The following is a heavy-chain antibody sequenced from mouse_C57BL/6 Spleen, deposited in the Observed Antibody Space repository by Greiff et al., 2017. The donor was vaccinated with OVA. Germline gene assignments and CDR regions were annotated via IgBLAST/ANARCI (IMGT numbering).Heavy chain of an antibody. CDR1: GYTFTSYD. Sequence: VQLQQSGPELVKPGASVKLSCKASGYTFTSYDINWVKQRPGQGLEWIGWIYPRDGSTKYNEKFKGKATLTVDTSSSTAYMELHSLTSEDSAVYFCARGLAGGNWYFDVWGTGTTVTVSS. CDR3: ARGLAGGNWYFDV. V-gene: IGHV1-85*01. CDR2: IYPRDGST. J-gene: IGHJ1*03. D-gene: IGHD4-1*01.